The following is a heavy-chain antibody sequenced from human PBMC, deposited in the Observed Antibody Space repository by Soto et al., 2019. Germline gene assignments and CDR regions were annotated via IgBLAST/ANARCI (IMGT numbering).Heavy chain of an antibody. J-gene: IGHJ4*02. D-gene: IGHD4-17*01. V-gene: IGHV4-61*01. CDR1: GGSVSSGSYY. CDR2: IYYSGST. Sequence: SETLSLTCTVSGGSVSSGSYYWSWIRQPPGKGLEWIGYIYYSGSTNYNPSLKSRVTISVDTSKNQSSLKLSSVTAADTAVYYCEREREDGDYVRALDYWGQGTLVTVSS. CDR3: EREREDGDYVRALDY.